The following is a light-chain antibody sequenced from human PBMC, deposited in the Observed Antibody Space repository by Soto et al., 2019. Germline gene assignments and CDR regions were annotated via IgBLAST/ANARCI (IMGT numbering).Light chain of an antibody. CDR2: GNS. CDR3: QSYDSSLSGYV. J-gene: IGLJ1*01. V-gene: IGLV1-40*01. Sequence: QSVLTQPPSVSGAPGPRVTISCTGSSSNIGAGYDVHWYQQLPGTAPKLIIFGNSNRPSGVPDRFSGSKSGTSASLAITGLQAEDEADYYCQSYDSSLSGYVFGTGTKLTVL. CDR1: SSNIGAGYD.